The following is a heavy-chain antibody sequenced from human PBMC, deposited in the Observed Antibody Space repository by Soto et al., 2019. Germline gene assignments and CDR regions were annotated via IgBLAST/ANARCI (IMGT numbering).Heavy chain of an antibody. CDR2: IAYDGRNK. CDR3: AREPERVLDY. J-gene: IGHJ4*02. CDR1: GFTFSSYA. D-gene: IGHD1-1*01. V-gene: IGHV3-30*04. Sequence: QVQLVESGGGVVQPGRSLRLSCAASGFTFSSYAMHWVRQAPGKVLEWVAVIAYDGRNKYYADSVKGRFTISRDNSKNTLYLQMNSLRIEDTAVEYCAREPERVLDYWGQVTLVTVSS.